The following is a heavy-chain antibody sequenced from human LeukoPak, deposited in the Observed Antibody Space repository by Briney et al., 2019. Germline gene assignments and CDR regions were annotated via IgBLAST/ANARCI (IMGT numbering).Heavy chain of an antibody. CDR3: ALQRGDNWFDP. J-gene: IGHJ5*02. CDR1: GFAFSAYA. CDR2: ISANKDYT. V-gene: IGHV3-11*03. Sequence: PGGSLRLSCSASGFAFSAYAMHWVRQAPGKGLEWVSYISANKDYTKYADPVKGRFTISRDNAKNSLYLQMNSLRAEDTAVYYCALQRGDNWFDPWGQGTLVTVSS.